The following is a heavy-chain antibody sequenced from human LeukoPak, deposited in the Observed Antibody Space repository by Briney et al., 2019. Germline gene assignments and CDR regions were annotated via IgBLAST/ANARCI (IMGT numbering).Heavy chain of an antibody. Sequence: GGSLRLSCAASGFTFSSYAMSWVRQAPGKGLEWVSIISGSGGSTYYVDSVKGRFTISRDNANNSLYLQMNHLRAEDTAVYFCASGNYFDYWGQGILVAVSS. CDR2: ISGSGGST. D-gene: IGHD2-15*01. J-gene: IGHJ4*02. CDR3: ASGNYFDY. CDR1: GFTFSSYA. V-gene: IGHV3-23*01.